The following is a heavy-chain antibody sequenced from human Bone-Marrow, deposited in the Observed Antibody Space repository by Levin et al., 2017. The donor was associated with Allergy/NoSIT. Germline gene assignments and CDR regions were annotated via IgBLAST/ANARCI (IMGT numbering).Heavy chain of an antibody. CDR3: AHQKTSSHISARFTCFDY. CDR1: GFSLTTLGEG. CDR2: IYSDDDK. J-gene: IGHJ4*02. Sequence: SGPTLVKPTETLSLTCTFSGFSLTTLGEGVGWIRQPPGKALEWLAFIYSDDDKRYSPSLKSRLTISKDTSKNLVVLTLTNVDPADTGTYFCAHQKTSSHISARFTCFDYWGQGAAVTVSS. D-gene: IGHD2-21*01. V-gene: IGHV2-5*02.